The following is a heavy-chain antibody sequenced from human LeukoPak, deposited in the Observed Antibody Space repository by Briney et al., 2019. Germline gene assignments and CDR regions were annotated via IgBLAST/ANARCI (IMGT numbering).Heavy chain of an antibody. V-gene: IGHV3-53*01. Sequence: GGSLRLSCAASGFTVITNDMTWVRQAPGKGLEWVSVLYSDGNKKYADSVQGRFTISRDNSKNTLYLEMNSLSPDDTAVYYCARGVELLAANTLAYWGQGTLVTVSS. CDR1: GFTVITND. CDR3: ARGVELLAANTLAY. D-gene: IGHD1-7*01. CDR2: LYSDGNK. J-gene: IGHJ4*02.